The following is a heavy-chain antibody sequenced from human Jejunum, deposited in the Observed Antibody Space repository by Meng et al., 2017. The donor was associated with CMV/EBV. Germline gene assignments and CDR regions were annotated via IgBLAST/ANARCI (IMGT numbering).Heavy chain of an antibody. Sequence: GFTFSSYNMNWVRQAPGKRLEWVSSISGNSNYIFYRGSVEGRFTISRDNAKNSLFLQMNSLRAEDSAVYYCARDMVWGDPNSFDAWGQGTLVTVSS. V-gene: IGHV3-21*01. CDR3: ARDMVWGDPNSFDA. D-gene: IGHD3-10*01. J-gene: IGHJ5*02. CDR1: GFTFSSYN. CDR2: ISGNSNYI.